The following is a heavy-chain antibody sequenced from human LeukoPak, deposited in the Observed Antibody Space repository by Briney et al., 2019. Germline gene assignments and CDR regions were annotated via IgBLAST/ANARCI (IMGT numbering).Heavy chain of an antibody. V-gene: IGHV4-59*11. J-gene: IGHJ2*01. D-gene: IGHD1-26*01. CDR1: GGSISSHY. CDR2: IYYIGST. Sequence: SETLSLTCTVSGGSISSHYWSWIRQPPGKGLGWVGYIYYIGSTNYNPSLKSRVTISVDTSNNQFSLKLSSVTAADTAVYYCARGAPLSKMSKNWYFDLWGRGTLVTVSS. CDR3: ARGAPLSKMSKNWYFDL.